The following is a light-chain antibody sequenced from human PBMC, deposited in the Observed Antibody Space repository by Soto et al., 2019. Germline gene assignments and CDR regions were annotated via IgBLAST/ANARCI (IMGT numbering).Light chain of an antibody. CDR1: ESVDNN. V-gene: IGKV3-15*01. CDR2: GAS. Sequence: EIVMTQSPATLSGSPGXRATLSCRASESVDNNLAWYQQKPGQAPRLLMYGASTRATGVPTRFSGRGSGTEFTVTISSLQSEDFAVYYCQQYNYWPKTFGQGTKVDIK. CDR3: QQYNYWPKT. J-gene: IGKJ1*01.